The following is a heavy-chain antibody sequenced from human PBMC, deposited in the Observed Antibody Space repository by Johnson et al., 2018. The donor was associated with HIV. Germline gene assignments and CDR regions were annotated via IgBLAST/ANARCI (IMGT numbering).Heavy chain of an antibody. D-gene: IGHD3-10*01. CDR2: ISYDGTNK. CDR1: GFTFTNYA. CDR3: AKKTGPLLNDAFDI. Sequence: QVQLVESGGGVVQPGRSLRLSCAASGFTFTNYAMHWVRQAPGKGLEWVAVISYDGTNKYYADSVKGRFTISRDNSKNTLYLQMNSLRAEDTAVYYCAKKTGPLLNDAFDIWGQGTMVTVSS. J-gene: IGHJ3*02. V-gene: IGHV3-30*18.